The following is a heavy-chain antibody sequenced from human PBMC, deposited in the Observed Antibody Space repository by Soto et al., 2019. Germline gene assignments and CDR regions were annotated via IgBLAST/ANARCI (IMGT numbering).Heavy chain of an antibody. CDR3: ARSRGGYFDY. V-gene: IGHV4-59*01. J-gene: IGHJ4*02. Sequence: QVRLQESGPGLVKPSETLSLTCTVSGVSISSYYWSWIRQPPGKGLEWIGYIYYSGSTNYNPSLKSRVTISVDTSKNQFSLKLSSVTAADTAVYYCARSRGGYFDYWGQGTLVTVSS. CDR1: GVSISSYY. D-gene: IGHD3-22*01. CDR2: IYYSGST.